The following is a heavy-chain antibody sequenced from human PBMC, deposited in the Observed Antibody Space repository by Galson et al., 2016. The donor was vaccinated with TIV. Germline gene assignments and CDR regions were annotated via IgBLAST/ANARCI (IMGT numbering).Heavy chain of an antibody. CDR3: ARVLEVAGTDY. D-gene: IGHD6-19*01. CDR2: IKPSGGST. CDR1: GYTFTSYY. V-gene: IGHV1-46*01. Sequence: SVKVSCKASGYTFTSYYMHWVRQAPGQGLEWMGIIKPSGGSTSYAQKFQGRVTITRDASTSTVYMELSSLRSEDTAVYYCARVLEVAGTDYWGQGTLVPVSS. J-gene: IGHJ4*02.